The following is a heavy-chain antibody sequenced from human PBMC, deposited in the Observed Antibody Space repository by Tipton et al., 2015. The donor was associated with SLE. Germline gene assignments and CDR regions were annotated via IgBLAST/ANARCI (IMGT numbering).Heavy chain of an antibody. CDR2: IYRSGST. Sequence: TLSLTCTVSGFSISSGYYWGWMRQSPGKGLEWIGSIYRSGSTYYTPSLRSRVTISLDTSMNQFSLDLSSVTAADTAVYYCARGESAAAPEYFDLWGRGTLVTVSS. V-gene: IGHV4-38-2*02. D-gene: IGHD6-13*01. J-gene: IGHJ2*01. CDR3: ARGESAAAPEYFDL. CDR1: GFSISSGYY.